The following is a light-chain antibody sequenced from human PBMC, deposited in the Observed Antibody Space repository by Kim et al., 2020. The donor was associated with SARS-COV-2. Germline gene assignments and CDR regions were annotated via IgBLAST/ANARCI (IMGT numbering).Light chain of an antibody. V-gene: IGKV3-20*01. Sequence: EIVLTQSPGTLSLSPGERATLSCRASQSVSSNYLAWYQQKPGQAPRLLIYGASSRATGIPDRFSGSGSGTDFTLTISRLEPEDFAVYYCQQYSSSPKAFGPGTKVDI. CDR3: QQYSSSPKA. CDR2: GAS. CDR1: QSVSSNY. J-gene: IGKJ3*01.